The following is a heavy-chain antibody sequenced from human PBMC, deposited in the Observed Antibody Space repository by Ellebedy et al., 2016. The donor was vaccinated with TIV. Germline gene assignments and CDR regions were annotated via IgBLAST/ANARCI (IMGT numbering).Heavy chain of an antibody. CDR1: GYTFRYFY. Sequence: ASVKVSCXASGYTFRYFYMHWVRQAPGQGLEWVGVINPSSGSTSYAQKFQGRVTMTRDTSTSTVYMEMTSLRSDDTAVYYCARGNNAVGALDYWGQGTLVTVSS. V-gene: IGHV1-46*01. CDR2: INPSSGST. J-gene: IGHJ4*02. CDR3: ARGNNAVGALDY. D-gene: IGHD1-26*01.